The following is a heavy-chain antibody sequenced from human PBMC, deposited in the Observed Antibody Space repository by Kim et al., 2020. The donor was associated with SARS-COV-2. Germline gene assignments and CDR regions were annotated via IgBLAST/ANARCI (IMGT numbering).Heavy chain of an antibody. J-gene: IGHJ5*02. D-gene: IGHD3-22*01. Sequence: DSVKDRFTTSRDTAKNSLDMQMNSLRAEDTALYYCAKDAYDSSGYVSWGQGTLVTVSS. CDR3: AKDAYDSSGYVS. V-gene: IGHV3-9*01.